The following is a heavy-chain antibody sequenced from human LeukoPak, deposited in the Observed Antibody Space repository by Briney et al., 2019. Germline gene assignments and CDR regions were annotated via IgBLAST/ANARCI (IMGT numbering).Heavy chain of an antibody. J-gene: IGHJ4*02. Sequence: GGSLRLSCAASGFTFTCCWMSWGRQAPGKGLEWVSAISGSGGSTYYADSVKGRFTISRDNSKNTLYLQMNSLRAEDTAVYYCAKDPGWDEGPFDYWGQGTLVTVSS. D-gene: IGHD1-26*01. CDR2: ISGSGGST. CDR1: GFTFTCCW. V-gene: IGHV3-23*01. CDR3: AKDPGWDEGPFDY.